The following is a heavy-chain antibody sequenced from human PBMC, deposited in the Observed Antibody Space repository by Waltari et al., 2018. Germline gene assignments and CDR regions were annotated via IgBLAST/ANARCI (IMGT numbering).Heavy chain of an antibody. J-gene: IGHJ5*02. V-gene: IGHV1-8*03. D-gene: IGHD6-13*01. CDR2: MNPNSDNT. CDR3: ASGVAAAGFDP. CDR1: GYTFTSYD. Sequence: QVQLVQSGAEVKKPGASVKVSCKASGYTFTSYDINWVRQATGQELEWMGWMNPNSDNTGYAQNFQCRVTITRNTSISTAYIELSSLRSVDTAVYYCASGVAAAGFDPWGQGTLVTVSS.